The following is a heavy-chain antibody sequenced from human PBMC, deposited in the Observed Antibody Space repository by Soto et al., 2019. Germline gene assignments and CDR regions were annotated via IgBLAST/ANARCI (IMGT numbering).Heavy chain of an antibody. V-gene: IGHV3-7*03. Sequence: VGSLRLSCAASGFSFSHYWMNWVRQAPGKGLEWVASIKEDGSERNYVDSVKGRFTLSRDNAKMSLYLQMNSLRAEDTALYYCARAIKLFGVSMELDYRGQGA. CDR1: GFSFSHYW. CDR2: IKEDGSER. J-gene: IGHJ4*02. D-gene: IGHD3-3*01. CDR3: ARAIKLFGVSMELDY.